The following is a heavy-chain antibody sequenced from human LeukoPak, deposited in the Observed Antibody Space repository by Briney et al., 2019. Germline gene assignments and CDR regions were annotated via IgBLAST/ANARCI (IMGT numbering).Heavy chain of an antibody. CDR1: GYTFVNFG. CDR3: AREEGVVGYYDSSGYYPNDY. V-gene: IGHV1-18*01. Sequence: GASVKVSCKASGYTFVNFGLIWVRQAPGQGLEWMGWISAYNGNTNYAQKLQGRVTMTTDTSTSTAYMELRSLRSDDTAVYYCAREEGVVGYYDSSGYYPNDYWGQGTLVTVSS. D-gene: IGHD3-22*01. CDR2: ISAYNGNT. J-gene: IGHJ4*02.